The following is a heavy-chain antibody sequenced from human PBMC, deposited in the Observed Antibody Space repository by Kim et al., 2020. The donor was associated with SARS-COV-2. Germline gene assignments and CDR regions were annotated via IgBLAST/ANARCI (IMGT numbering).Heavy chain of an antibody. Sequence: SETLSLTCGVSGGSISSNNWWSWVRQPPGKGLEWIGDIYHSGTTNYNPSLKSRVTMSVDKSKNQFFLNLRSMTAADTAVYYCARPVAGSVWDVWGQGTTVTVSS. CDR3: ARPVAGSVWDV. V-gene: IGHV4-4*02. CDR1: GGSISSNNW. D-gene: IGHD6-19*01. CDR2: IYHSGTT. J-gene: IGHJ6*02.